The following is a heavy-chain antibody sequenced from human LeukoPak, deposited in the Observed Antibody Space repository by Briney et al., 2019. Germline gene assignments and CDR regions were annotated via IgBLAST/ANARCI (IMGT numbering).Heavy chain of an antibody. CDR1: GDSIMSSGSY. CDR3: AKYIGGSMFEH. V-gene: IGHV4-39*07. J-gene: IGHJ4*02. Sequence: SETLSLTCSVSGDSIMSSGSYWGWIRQPPGKALEWIGSVSSSGGTHYSPSLKNRLSISMDTSQNQFSLRLSSVTVADTAVYYCAKYIGGSMFEHWGQGTLVTVSS. CDR2: VSSSGGT. D-gene: IGHD3-10*01.